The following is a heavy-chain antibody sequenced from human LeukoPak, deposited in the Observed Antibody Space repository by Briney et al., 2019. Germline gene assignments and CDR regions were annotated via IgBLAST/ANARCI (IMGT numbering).Heavy chain of an antibody. J-gene: IGHJ3*02. V-gene: IGHV3-66*01. D-gene: IGHD3-9*01. CDR3: ARWVDSDAFDI. CDR2: IYTDGST. CDR1: GFTVSNNY. Sequence: GGSLRLSCAASGFTVSNNYMGWVRQAPGKGLEWVSMIYTDGSTYYADSVKGRFSISRDNSKNTVFLQMNGLRAEDTAFYYCARWVDSDAFDIWGQGTMVTVSS.